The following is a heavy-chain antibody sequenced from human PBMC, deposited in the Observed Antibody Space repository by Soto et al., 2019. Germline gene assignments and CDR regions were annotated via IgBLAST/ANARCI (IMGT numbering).Heavy chain of an antibody. CDR3: AREPITMVRGVIRKVYYYYMDV. Sequence: PSETLSLTCAVYCGAFSGYYWSWIRQPPGKGVEWIGEINHSGSTNYNPSLKSRVTISVDTSKNQFSLKLSSVTAADTAVYYCAREPITMVRGVIRKVYYYYMDVWGKGTTVTVSS. J-gene: IGHJ6*03. V-gene: IGHV4-34*01. CDR1: CGAFSGYY. D-gene: IGHD3-10*01. CDR2: INHSGST.